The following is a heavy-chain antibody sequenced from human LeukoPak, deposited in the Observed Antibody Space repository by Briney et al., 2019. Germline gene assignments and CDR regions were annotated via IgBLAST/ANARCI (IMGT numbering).Heavy chain of an antibody. J-gene: IGHJ3*02. Sequence: SETLSLTCTVSGGSISGNNYYWSWIRQPAGKGLEWIGHIYTSGSTNYNPSLKSRVTISIDTSKNQFSLKLSSVTAADTAVYYCARESTYYYDSSAKGYAFDIWGQGTMVTVSS. CDR3: ARESTYYYDSSAKGYAFDI. CDR2: IYTSGST. V-gene: IGHV4-61*09. CDR1: GGSISGNNYY. D-gene: IGHD3-22*01.